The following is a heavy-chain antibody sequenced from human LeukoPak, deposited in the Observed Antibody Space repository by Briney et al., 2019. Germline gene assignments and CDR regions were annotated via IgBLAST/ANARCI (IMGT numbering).Heavy chain of an antibody. V-gene: IGHV4-34*01. D-gene: IGHD3-22*01. CDR3: ASSDSSGRDY. CDR2: INHSGST. CDR1: GGSFSGYY. J-gene: IGHJ4*02. Sequence: SETLSLTCAVYGGSFSGYYWSWIRQPPGKGLEWIGEINHSGSTNYNPSLKSRVTISEDTSKNQFSLKLSSVTAADTAVYYCASSDSSGRDYWGQGTLVTVSS.